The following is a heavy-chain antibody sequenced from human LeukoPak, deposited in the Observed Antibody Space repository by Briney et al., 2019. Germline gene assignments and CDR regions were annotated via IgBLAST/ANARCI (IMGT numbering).Heavy chain of an antibody. CDR2: IYYSGST. V-gene: IGHV4-59*01. CDR3: ARGIKQWELLGPTYYFDY. D-gene: IGHD1-26*01. CDR1: GGSISSYY. Sequence: SETLSLTCTVSGGSISSYYWSWIRQPPGKGLEWIGYIYYSGSTNYNPSLKSRVTISVDTSKNQFSLKLSSVTAADTAVYYCARGIKQWELLGPTYYFDYWGQGTLVTVSS. J-gene: IGHJ4*02.